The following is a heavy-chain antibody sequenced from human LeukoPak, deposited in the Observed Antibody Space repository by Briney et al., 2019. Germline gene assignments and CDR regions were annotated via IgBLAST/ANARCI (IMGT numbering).Heavy chain of an antibody. CDR3: ARQTMVRGVINWFDP. D-gene: IGHD3-10*01. CDR2: IYPGDSDT. J-gene: IGHJ5*02. CDR1: GYSFTSYW. Sequence: GESLKISCKGSGYSFTSYWIGWVRQMPGKGLEWMGIIYPGDSDTRYSPSFQGQVTISADKSISTAYLQWSSLKASDTAMYYCARQTMVRGVINWFDPWGQGTLVTVSS. V-gene: IGHV5-51*01.